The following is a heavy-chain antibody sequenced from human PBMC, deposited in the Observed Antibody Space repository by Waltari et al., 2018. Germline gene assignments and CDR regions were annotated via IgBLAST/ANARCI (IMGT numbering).Heavy chain of an antibody. J-gene: IGHJ6*02. CDR3: ARSRYSGSYYFYYYYGMDV. V-gene: IGHV4-59*01. D-gene: IGHD1-26*01. CDR2: IYYSGST. CDR1: GGSISSYY. Sequence: QVQLQESGPGLVKPSETLSLTCTVSGGSISSYYWSWIRQPPGKGLEWIGYIYYSGSTNYNPSLKSRVTISVDTSKNQFSLKLSSVTAADTAVYYCARSRYSGSYYFYYYYGMDVWGQGTTVTVSS.